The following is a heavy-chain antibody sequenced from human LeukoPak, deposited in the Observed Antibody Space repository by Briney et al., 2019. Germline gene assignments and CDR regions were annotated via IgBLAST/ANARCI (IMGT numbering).Heavy chain of an antibody. Sequence: ASVKVSCKASGYTFTSYGISWVRQAPGQGLEWMGWISAYNGNTNYAQKLQGRVTMTTDTSTSTAYMELRSLRSDDTAVYYCARVLMARGVNNWFDPWGQGTLVTVSS. CDR1: GYTFTSYG. V-gene: IGHV1-18*01. J-gene: IGHJ5*02. CDR2: ISAYNGNT. D-gene: IGHD3-10*01. CDR3: ARVLMARGVNNWFDP.